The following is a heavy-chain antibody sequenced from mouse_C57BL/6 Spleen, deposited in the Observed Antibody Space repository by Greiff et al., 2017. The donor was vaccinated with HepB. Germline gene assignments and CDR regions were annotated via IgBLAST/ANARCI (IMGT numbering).Heavy chain of an antibody. Sequence: EVQLVESEGGLVQPGSSMKLSCTASGFTFSDYYMAWVRQVPEKGLEWVANINYDGSSTYYLDSLKSRFIISRDNAKNILYLQMSSLKSEDTATYYCARGPYYYGWMDYWGQGTSVTVSS. CDR2: INYDGSST. CDR3: ARGPYYYGWMDY. V-gene: IGHV5-16*01. D-gene: IGHD1-1*01. J-gene: IGHJ4*01. CDR1: GFTFSDYY.